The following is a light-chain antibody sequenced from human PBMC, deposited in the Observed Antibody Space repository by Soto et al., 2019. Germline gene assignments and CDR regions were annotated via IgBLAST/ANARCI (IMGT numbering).Light chain of an antibody. CDR3: YSYAGCYTLV. J-gene: IGLJ2*01. V-gene: IGLV2-11*01. CDR2: TVN. CDR1: SGDVGRYTY. Sequence: QSVLTQPRSMSGSPGQSVAISCTGTSGDVGRYTYVSWYRQLPNKAPKLLIRTVNKRPSGVPDRFSGSKSSNTASLTISGLQAEDEADYYCYSYAGCYTLVCGGGTQLTVL.